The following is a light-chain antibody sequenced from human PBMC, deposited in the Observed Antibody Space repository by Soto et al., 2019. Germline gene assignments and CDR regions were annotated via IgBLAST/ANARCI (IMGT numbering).Light chain of an antibody. CDR2: GNS. CDR1: SSNIGAGYD. V-gene: IGLV1-40*01. Sequence: QSVLTQPPSVSGAPGPRVTISCTGSSSNIGAGYDVHWYQQLPGTAPKLLIYGNSNRPSGVHDLFSGSKSDTSASLAITGLQAEDEADYYCQSYDSRLSGYVFGTGTKLTVL. CDR3: QSYDSRLSGYV. J-gene: IGLJ1*01.